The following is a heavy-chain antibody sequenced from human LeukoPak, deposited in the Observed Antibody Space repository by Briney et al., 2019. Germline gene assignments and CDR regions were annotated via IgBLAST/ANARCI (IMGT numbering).Heavy chain of an antibody. V-gene: IGHV4-34*01. D-gene: IGHD3-10*01. Sequence: SETLSLTCAVYGGSFSGYYWSWIRQPPGKGLEWIGEINHSGSTDYNPSLKSRVTISVDTSKNQFSLELSSVTAADTAVYYCARRVYGSGSYYLLRIVLREYYFDYWGQGTLVTVSS. CDR1: GGSFSGYY. J-gene: IGHJ4*02. CDR2: INHSGST. CDR3: ARRVYGSGSYYLLRIVLREYYFDY.